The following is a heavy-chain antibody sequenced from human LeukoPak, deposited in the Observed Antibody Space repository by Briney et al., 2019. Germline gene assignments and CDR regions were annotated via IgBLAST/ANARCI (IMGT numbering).Heavy chain of an antibody. CDR3: ARFRRGVYCSGGSCYFAYFDY. J-gene: IGHJ4*02. CDR2: IDPSGGST. V-gene: IGHV3-23*01. CDR1: GFTFSNYD. D-gene: IGHD2-15*01. Sequence: PGGSLRLSCAASGFTFSNYDMHWVRQAPGKGLEWVSAIDPSGGSTYYADSVRGRFTISRDKSKNTLYLQMNSLRAEDTAVYYCARFRRGVYCSGGSCYFAYFDYWGQGTLVAVSS.